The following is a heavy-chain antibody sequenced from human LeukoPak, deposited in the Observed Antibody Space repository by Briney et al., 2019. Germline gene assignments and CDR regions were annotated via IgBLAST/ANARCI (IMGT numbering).Heavy chain of an antibody. J-gene: IGHJ6*02. CDR1: GFTFSSYG. D-gene: IGHD3-10*01. Sequence: HPGGSLRLSCAASGFTFSSYGMHWVRQAPGKGLEWVAVISYDGSNKYYADSVKGRFTISRDNSKNTLYLQMNSLRAEDTAVYYCAKDLRKITMVRGVIVYYYYGMDVWGQGTAVTVFS. CDR3: AKDLRKITMVRGVIVYYYYGMDV. V-gene: IGHV3-30*18. CDR2: ISYDGSNK.